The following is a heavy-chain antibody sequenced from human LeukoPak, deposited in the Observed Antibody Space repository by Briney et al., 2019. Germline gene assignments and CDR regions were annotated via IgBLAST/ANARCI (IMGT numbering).Heavy chain of an antibody. D-gene: IGHD4/OR15-4a*01. CDR2: INPNNGGT. CDR3: LRDLTYGGISSPDC. Sequence: AASVKVSCKASGYTFTGYYMHWVRQAPGQGLEWMGWINPNNGGTTYAQKFQGRVTMTRDTSISTAYMELGRLTSDDTAMYFCLRDLTYGGISSPDCWGQGSLVTVSS. CDR1: GYTFTGYY. J-gene: IGHJ4*02. V-gene: IGHV1-2*02.